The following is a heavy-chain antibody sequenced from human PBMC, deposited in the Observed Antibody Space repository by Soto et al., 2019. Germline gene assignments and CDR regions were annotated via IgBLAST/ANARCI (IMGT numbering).Heavy chain of an antibody. D-gene: IGHD2-21*02. V-gene: IGHV3-30-3*01. CDR2: ISYDGSNK. CDR1: GFTFSSYA. CDR3: ASPTAAAGHAYYYYYGMDV. J-gene: IGHJ6*02. Sequence: GGSLRLSCAASGFTFSSYAMHWVRQAPGKGLEWVAVISYDGSNKYYADSVKGRFTISRDNSKNTLYLQMNSLRAEDTAVYYCASPTAAAGHAYYYYYGMDVWGQGTTVTVSS.